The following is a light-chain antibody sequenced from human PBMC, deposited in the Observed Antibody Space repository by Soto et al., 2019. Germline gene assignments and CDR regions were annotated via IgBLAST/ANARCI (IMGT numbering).Light chain of an antibody. J-gene: IGKJ5*01. CDR1: QSISSY. CDR2: GAS. Sequence: DIQMTQSPSTLFASVGDRVTITCRASQSISSYLNWYQQKPGKAPKLLIYGASSLQSGVPSRFSGSGSGTDFTLTISSLQPEDFATYYCQQSYSTTFGQGTRLEIK. CDR3: QQSYSTT. V-gene: IGKV1-39*01.